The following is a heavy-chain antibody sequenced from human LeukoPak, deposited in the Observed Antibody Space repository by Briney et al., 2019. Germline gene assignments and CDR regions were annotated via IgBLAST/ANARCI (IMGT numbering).Heavy chain of an antibody. CDR3: ARDRLHYDSLTGYPAD. CDR1: GFTVSSNY. Sequence: GGSLRLSCADSGFTVSSNYMRSVRQAPGKGLEWVSVIYSGGSTHYADSVKGRFTISRDNSKNTLYLQMNRLRAEDMGVYYCARDRLHYDSLTGYPADWGQGTLVTVSS. D-gene: IGHD3-9*01. J-gene: IGHJ4*02. V-gene: IGHV3-66*01. CDR2: IYSGGST.